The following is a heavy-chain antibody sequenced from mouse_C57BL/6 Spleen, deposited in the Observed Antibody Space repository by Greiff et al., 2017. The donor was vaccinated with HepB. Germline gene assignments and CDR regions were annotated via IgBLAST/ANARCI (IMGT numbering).Heavy chain of an antibody. CDR2: ISTGGDYN. CDR3: TRDGGMDY. Sequence: EVKLVESGEGLVKPGGSLKLSCTASGFTFSSYAMSWVRQTPGKGLEWVGEISTGGDYNYYADTVKGRFTITRDNTRNTLYLKMSSLKSEDTAMYCCTRDGGMDYWGQGTSVTVSS. CDR1: GFTFSSYA. D-gene: IGHD2-3*01. J-gene: IGHJ4*01. V-gene: IGHV5-9-1*02.